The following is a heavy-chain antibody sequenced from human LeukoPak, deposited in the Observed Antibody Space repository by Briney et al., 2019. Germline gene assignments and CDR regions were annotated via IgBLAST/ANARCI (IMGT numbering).Heavy chain of an antibody. CDR2: ISAYNGNT. D-gene: IGHD2-15*01. V-gene: IGHV1-18*01. CDR3: ARQSCSGGSCYPRPYWYFDL. J-gene: IGHJ2*01. Sequence: ASVKVSCKASGYTFTSYGISWVRQAPGQGLEWMGWISAYNGNTNYAQKLQGRVTMTTDTSTSTAYMELRSLRSDDTAVYYCARQSCSGGSCYPRPYWYFDLWGRGTLVTVSS. CDR1: GYTFTSYG.